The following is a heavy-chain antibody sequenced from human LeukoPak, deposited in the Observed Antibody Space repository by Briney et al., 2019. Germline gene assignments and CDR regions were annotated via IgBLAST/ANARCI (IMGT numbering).Heavy chain of an antibody. Sequence: SVKVSCKASGGTFSSYTISWVRQAPGQGLEWMGRIIPILGIANYAQKFQGRVTITADKSTSTAYMELSSLRSEDVAVYYCARDPGYSSGWYPFDYWGQGTLVTVSS. CDR1: GGTFSSYT. CDR2: IIPILGIA. J-gene: IGHJ4*02. CDR3: ARDPGYSSGWYPFDY. V-gene: IGHV1-69*04. D-gene: IGHD6-19*01.